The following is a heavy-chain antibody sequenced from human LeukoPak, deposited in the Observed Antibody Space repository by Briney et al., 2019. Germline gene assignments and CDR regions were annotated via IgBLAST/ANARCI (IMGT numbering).Heavy chain of an antibody. D-gene: IGHD6-19*01. CDR3: ARAAGAGNYYYYYMDV. J-gene: IGHJ6*03. CDR1: GFTLYDYG. CDR2: INWNGGST. V-gene: IGHV3-20*04. Sequence: PRGSLRLSCAASGFTLYDYGMSWVRQAPEKGLGWVSGINWNGGSTGYADSVKGRFTISRDNAKNSLYLQMNSLRAEDTALYYCARAAGAGNYYYYYMDVRGKGTTVTISS.